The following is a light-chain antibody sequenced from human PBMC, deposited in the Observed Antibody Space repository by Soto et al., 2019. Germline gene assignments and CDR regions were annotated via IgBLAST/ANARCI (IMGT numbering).Light chain of an antibody. Sequence: EIVMTQSPATLSVSPGERATLSCRASQSVSSNLAWYQQKPGQAPRLLIYGASTRATGIPARFSGSGSGTEFPLTISSLQSEDFAVYYCQHYNNWTRTFGQGTKVEIK. V-gene: IGKV3-15*01. CDR3: QHYNNWTRT. J-gene: IGKJ1*01. CDR1: QSVSSN. CDR2: GAS.